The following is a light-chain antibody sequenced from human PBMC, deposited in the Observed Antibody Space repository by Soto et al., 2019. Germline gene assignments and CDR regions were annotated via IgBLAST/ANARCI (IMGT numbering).Light chain of an antibody. V-gene: IGKV3-11*01. Sequence: EIVLTQSPVTLSLSPGERATLSCRDSQSVSGYLAWYQQKPGQAPRLLIYDVSNRATGIPARFSGSGSGTDFTLTISSLEPEDFAIYYCQQRDYWQVTFGQGTRLEIK. CDR1: QSVSGY. CDR3: QQRDYWQVT. CDR2: DVS. J-gene: IGKJ5*01.